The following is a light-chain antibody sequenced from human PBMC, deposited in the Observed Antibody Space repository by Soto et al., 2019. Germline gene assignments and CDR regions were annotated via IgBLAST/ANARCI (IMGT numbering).Light chain of an antibody. V-gene: IGKV3-20*01. CDR1: ETFSNRY. CDR2: GAS. J-gene: IGKJ1*01. Sequence: EIVLTQSPGTLSLSPGERATLSCRASETFSNRYLAWYQQKPGQAPRLLIYGASRRATGIPDRFSGSGSGTDFTLTISRLEPEDFAVYFCQQFGSSFITFGQGTKV. CDR3: QQFGSSFIT.